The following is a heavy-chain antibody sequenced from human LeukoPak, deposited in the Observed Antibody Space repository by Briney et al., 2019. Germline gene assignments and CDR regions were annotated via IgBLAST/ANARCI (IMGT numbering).Heavy chain of an antibody. V-gene: IGHV4-34*01. Sequence: SETLSLTCAVYGGSFSGYYWSWIRQPPGKGLEWMGEINHSGSTNYNPSLKSRVTISVDTSKNQFSLKLSSVTAADTAVYYCARKGPTFDYWGQGTLVTVSS. CDR1: GGSFSGYY. D-gene: IGHD3-10*01. CDR2: INHSGST. CDR3: ARKGPTFDY. J-gene: IGHJ4*02.